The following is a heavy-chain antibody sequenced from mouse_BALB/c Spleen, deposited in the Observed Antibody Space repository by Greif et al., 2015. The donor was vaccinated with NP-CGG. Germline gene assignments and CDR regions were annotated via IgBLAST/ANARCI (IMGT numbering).Heavy chain of an antibody. CDR3: ARPGTVGYYAMDY. CDR1: GFTFSSFG. D-gene: IGHD4-1*01. CDR2: ISSGSSTI. J-gene: IGHJ4*01. V-gene: IGHV5-17*02. Sequence: EVKLVESGGGLVQPGGSRKLSCAASGFTFSSFGMHWVRQAPEKGLEWVAYISSGSSTIYYADTVKGRFTISRDNPKNTLFLQMTSLRSEDTAMYYCARPGTVGYYAMDYWGQGTSVTVSS.